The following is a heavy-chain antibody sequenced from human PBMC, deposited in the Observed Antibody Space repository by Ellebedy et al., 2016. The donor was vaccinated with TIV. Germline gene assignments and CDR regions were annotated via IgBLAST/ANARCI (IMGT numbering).Heavy chain of an antibody. V-gene: IGHV5-51*01. J-gene: IGHJ3*02. D-gene: IGHD6-13*01. CDR2: IYPGDSDT. CDR1: GYSFTTYW. Sequence: GESLKISCKGSGYSFTTYWIAWVRQMPGKGLEWMGIIYPGDSDTKYSPSFQGQVTISADKSISTAYLQWGSLKASDTAMYYCARRIATAGTDGFDIWGQGIMLTVSP. CDR3: ARRIATAGTDGFDI.